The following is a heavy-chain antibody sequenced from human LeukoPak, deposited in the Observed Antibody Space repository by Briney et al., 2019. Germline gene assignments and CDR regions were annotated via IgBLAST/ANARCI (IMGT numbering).Heavy chain of an antibody. V-gene: IGHV3-66*01. CDR2: IFSGGPT. CDR1: GFAVSSNY. J-gene: IGHJ4*02. Sequence: GGSLRLSCAVSGFAVSSNYMTWVRQAPGKGLVWVSVIFSGGPTYYADSVRGRFTISRDNSKNTLYLQMNSLRAEDTAVYFCASAGSHSYFDSWGPGTLVTVSS. D-gene: IGHD6-13*01. CDR3: ASAGSHSYFDS.